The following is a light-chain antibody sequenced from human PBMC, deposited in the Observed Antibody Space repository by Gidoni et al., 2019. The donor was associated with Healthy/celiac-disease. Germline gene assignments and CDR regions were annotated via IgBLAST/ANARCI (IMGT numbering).Light chain of an antibody. J-gene: IGLJ2*01. CDR2: KDS. CDR1: ALPKQY. Sequence: VSPGQTARITCSGDALPKQYAYWYQQKPGQAPVLVIYKDSERPSGIPERFSGSSSGTTVTLTISGVQAEDEADYYCQSADSSGTYVVFGGGTKLTVL. V-gene: IGLV3-25*01. CDR3: QSADSSGTYVV.